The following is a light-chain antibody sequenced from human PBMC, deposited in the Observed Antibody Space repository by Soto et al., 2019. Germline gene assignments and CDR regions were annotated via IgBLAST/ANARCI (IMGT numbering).Light chain of an antibody. V-gene: IGLV1-44*01. CDR2: TND. CDR1: STNVGVNP. Sequence: QSVLTQPPSTSGTPGQRVTISCSGSSTNVGVNPVNWYQQFPGTAPRLLIYTNDQRPSGVPGRFSGSKSGTTASLDISGLQSDDEADYDCAAWDDSLYGLVFGGGTKLTGL. CDR3: AAWDDSLYGLV. J-gene: IGLJ2*01.